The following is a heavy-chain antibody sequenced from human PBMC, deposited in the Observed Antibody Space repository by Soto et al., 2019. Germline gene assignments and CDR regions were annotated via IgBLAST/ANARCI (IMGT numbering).Heavy chain of an antibody. D-gene: IGHD2-2*01. CDR2: IDPSDSYT. CDR3: ARGRSCSSTSCHYYYYYGMDV. V-gene: IGHV5-10-1*01. Sequence: PGESLKISCKGSVYSFTSYWISWVRQMPGKGLEWMGRIDPSDSYTNYSPSFQGHVTISADKSISTAHLQWSSLKASDTAMYYCARGRSCSSTSCHYYYYYGMDVWGQGTTVTVSS. CDR1: VYSFTSYW. J-gene: IGHJ6*02.